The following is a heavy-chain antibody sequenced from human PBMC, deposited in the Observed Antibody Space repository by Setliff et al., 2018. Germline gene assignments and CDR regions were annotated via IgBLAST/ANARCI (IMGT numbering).Heavy chain of an antibody. CDR3: ARGPLDFVVVPAAAKFDS. V-gene: IGHV1-18*01. J-gene: IGHJ4*02. Sequence: GASVKVSCKASGGTFRSYGISWVRQAPGQGLEWMGWISAYNGNTNYAQKLQGRVTMTTDTSTSTAYMELRSLTSDDTAVYYCARGPLDFVVVPAAAKFDSWGQGTLVTVSS. D-gene: IGHD2-2*01. CDR2: ISAYNGNT. CDR1: GGTFRSYG.